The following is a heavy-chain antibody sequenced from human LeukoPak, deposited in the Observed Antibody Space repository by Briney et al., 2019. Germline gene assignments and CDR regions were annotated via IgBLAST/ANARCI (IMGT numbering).Heavy chain of an antibody. CDR2: INGAGSSI. CDR1: GFTFSSYW. CDR3: ARGGDYKNDY. Sequence: PGGSLRLSCAASGFTFSSYWMHWVRHTPGKGLVWVSRINGAGSSISYADSVKGRVTISRDNAKNTLYLQMSNLRAEDTAVYYCARGGDYKNDYWGQGTLVTVSS. J-gene: IGHJ4*02. V-gene: IGHV3-74*01. D-gene: IGHD4-17*01.